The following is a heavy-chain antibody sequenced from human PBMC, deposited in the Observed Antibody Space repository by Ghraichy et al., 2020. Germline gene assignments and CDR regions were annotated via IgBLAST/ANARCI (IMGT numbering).Heavy chain of an antibody. CDR2: ISSSSSYI. CDR1: GFTFSSYT. Sequence: GGSLRLSCAASGFTFSSYTMNWLRQAPGKGLEWVSSISSSSSYIYYADSVKGRFTISRDNAKNSLYLQMNSLRAEDTAVYYCARKGGLEIDYWGQGTLVTVSS. J-gene: IGHJ4*02. CDR3: ARKGGLEIDY. V-gene: IGHV3-21*01. D-gene: IGHD3-3*01.